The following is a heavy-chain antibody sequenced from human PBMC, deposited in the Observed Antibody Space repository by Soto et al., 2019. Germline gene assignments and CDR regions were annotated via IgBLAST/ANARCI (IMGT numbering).Heavy chain of an antibody. V-gene: IGHV4-34*01. Sequence: SETLSLTCAVYGGSFSGYYWTWIRQSPGQGLEWIGEINDRRSTNYNPSLKSRVTKSRVTISVDTSKKQFYLNLSSVTAADTAVYYCARAVAGTQTLDYWGQGTQVTLSS. CDR3: ARAVAGTQTLDY. CDR1: GGSFSGYY. CDR2: INDRRST. D-gene: IGHD6-19*01. J-gene: IGHJ4*02.